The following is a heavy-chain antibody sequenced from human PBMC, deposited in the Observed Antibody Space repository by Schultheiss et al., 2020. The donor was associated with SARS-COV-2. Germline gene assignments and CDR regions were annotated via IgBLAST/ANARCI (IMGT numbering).Heavy chain of an antibody. CDR3: ARDERWLQFVYFQH. V-gene: IGHV1-2*02. D-gene: IGHD5-24*01. Sequence: ASVKVSCKASGYTFTGYYMHWVRQAPGQGLEWMGWINPNSGGTNYAQKFQCRVTMTRDTSISTAYMELSRLRSDDTAVYYCARDERWLQFVYFQHWGQGTLVTVSS. CDR2: INPNSGGT. J-gene: IGHJ1*01. CDR1: GYTFTGYY.